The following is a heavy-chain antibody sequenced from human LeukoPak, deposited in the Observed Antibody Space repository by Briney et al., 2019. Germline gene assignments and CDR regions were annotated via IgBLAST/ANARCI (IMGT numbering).Heavy chain of an antibody. D-gene: IGHD3-22*01. V-gene: IGHV3-23*01. CDR1: GFTFSIYA. Sequence: GGSLRLSCAASGFTFSIYAMSWVRQAPGKGLEWVSSVSSSGDSTFYADSVKDRFTISRDNSKNTLYLQMSRLKAEDTAVYYCAKDRPNYHESNGHYYRRNGDYWGQGTLVTVSS. CDR2: VSSSGDST. J-gene: IGHJ4*02. CDR3: AKDRPNYHESNGHYYRRNGDY.